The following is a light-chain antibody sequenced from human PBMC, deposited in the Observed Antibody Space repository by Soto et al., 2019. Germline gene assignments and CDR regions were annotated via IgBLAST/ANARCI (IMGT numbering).Light chain of an antibody. V-gene: IGLV1-51*01. CDR3: SSYAGSSNV. CDR2: DDD. J-gene: IGLJ1*01. Sequence: QAVMSQPPSVSAAPGQRVTISCSGSSSNIGGNSVSWYQQLPGTAPKLLIYDDDQRPSGIPDRFSGSKSGTSATLGITGFQTGDEADYYCSSYAGSSNVFGTGTKLTVL. CDR1: SSNIGGNS.